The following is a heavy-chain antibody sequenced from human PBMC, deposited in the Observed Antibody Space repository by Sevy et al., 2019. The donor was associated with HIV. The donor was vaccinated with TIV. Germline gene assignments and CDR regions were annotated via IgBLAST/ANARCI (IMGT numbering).Heavy chain of an antibody. D-gene: IGHD3-3*01. CDR1: GYTLNNYG. J-gene: IGHJ6*02. Sequence: GPVKVSCKASGYTLNNYGISWVRQAPRQGLERIGWITAYKHNTNYAQNFQGRVTMTTDRSTSTAYMELRSLRSDDTAVYYCTRVDPYYEFGDVWGQGTTVTVSS. V-gene: IGHV1-18*01. CDR3: TRVDPYYEFGDV. CDR2: ITAYKHNT.